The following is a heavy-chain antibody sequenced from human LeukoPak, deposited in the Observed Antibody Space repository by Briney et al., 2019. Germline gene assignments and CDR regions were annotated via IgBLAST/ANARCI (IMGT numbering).Heavy chain of an antibody. CDR1: GFTFSNSA. Sequence: PRRSLRLSSAASGFTFSNSAMHWVRQAPGKGLEWVAVISFDGTNKYYADSVNGRFTISRDNSKNTVYVQMSSLRGDDSGVYYCAAGSSVDCSRTSCPPTDYWGQGTLVTVSS. CDR2: ISFDGTNK. CDR3: AAGSSVDCSRTSCPPTDY. D-gene: IGHD2-2*01. V-gene: IGHV3-30-3*01. J-gene: IGHJ4*02.